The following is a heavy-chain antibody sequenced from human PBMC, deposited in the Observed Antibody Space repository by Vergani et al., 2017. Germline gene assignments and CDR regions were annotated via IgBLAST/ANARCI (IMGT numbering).Heavy chain of an antibody. V-gene: IGHV3-23*04. CDR3: AKDRAVLLWFGELLPVAYYFDY. J-gene: IGHJ4*02. CDR1: GFTFSSYA. CDR2: ISGSGGST. D-gene: IGHD3-10*01. Sequence: EVQLVESGGGLVKPGGSLRLSCAASGFTFSSYAMSWVRQAPGKGLEWVSAISGSGGSTYYADSVKGRFTISRDNSKNTLYLQMNSLRAEDTAVYYCAKDRAVLLWFGELLPVAYYFDYWGQGTLVTVSS.